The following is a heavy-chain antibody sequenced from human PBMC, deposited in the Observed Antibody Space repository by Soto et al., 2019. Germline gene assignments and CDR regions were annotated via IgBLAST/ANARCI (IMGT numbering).Heavy chain of an antibody. D-gene: IGHD3-22*01. CDR2: IYYSGST. CDR3: ARQFTHYYDSSGYYPTG. CDR1: GGSISSSSYY. J-gene: IGHJ4*02. V-gene: IGHV4-39*01. Sequence: PSETLSLTCTVSGGSISSSSYYWGWIRQPPGKGLEWIGSIYYSGSTYYNPSLKSRVTISVDTSKNQFSLKLSSVTAADTAVYYCARQFTHYYDSSGYYPTGWGQGTLVTV.